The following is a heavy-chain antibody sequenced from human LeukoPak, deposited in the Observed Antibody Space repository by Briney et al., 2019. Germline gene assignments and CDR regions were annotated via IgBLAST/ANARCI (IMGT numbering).Heavy chain of an antibody. D-gene: IGHD5-24*01. Sequence: GGSLRLSCAASGFTFSSFAMSWVRQAPGKGLEGVAFIRYDGSNAYYADSVKGRFTISRDNSKNTLYLQINSLRVEDTAVYYCAKGGTNDMATSFWGLGTLVTVSS. J-gene: IGHJ4*02. V-gene: IGHV3-30*02. CDR3: AKGGTNDMATSF. CDR1: GFTFSSFA. CDR2: IRYDGSNA.